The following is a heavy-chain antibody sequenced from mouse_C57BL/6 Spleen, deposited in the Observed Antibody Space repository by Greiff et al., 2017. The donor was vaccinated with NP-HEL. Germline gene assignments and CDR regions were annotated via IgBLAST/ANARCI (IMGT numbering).Heavy chain of an antibody. CDR3: ARLDGDY. D-gene: IGHD2-3*01. Sequence: SGPELVKPGASVKISCKASGYAFSSSWMNWVKQRPGKGLEWIGRIYPGDGDTNYNGKFKGKATLTADKSSSTAYMQLSSLTSEDSAVYFCARLDGDYWGQGTSVTVSS. J-gene: IGHJ4*01. CDR2: IYPGDGDT. V-gene: IGHV1-82*01. CDR1: GYAFSSSW.